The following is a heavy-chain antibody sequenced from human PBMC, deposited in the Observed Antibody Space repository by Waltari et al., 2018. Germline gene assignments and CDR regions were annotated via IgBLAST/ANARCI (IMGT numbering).Heavy chain of an antibody. CDR2: IYYSGRT. J-gene: IGHJ5*02. Sequence: QVQLQESGPGLVKPSQTLSLTCAVSGGSISSGGYYWSWIRQHPGKGLEWIGYIYYSGRTYYNPSLKSLVTISVDTSKNQFSLKLSSVTAADTAVYYCARARITMVRGVIIIPNWFDPWGQGTLVTVSS. CDR3: ARARITMVRGVIIIPNWFDP. D-gene: IGHD3-10*01. CDR1: GGSISSGGYY. V-gene: IGHV4-31*01.